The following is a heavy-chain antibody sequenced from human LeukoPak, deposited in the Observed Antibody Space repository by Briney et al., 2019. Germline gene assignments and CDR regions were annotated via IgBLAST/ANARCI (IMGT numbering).Heavy chain of an antibody. Sequence: ASVKVSCKASGYIFTNHAMHWVRQAPGQRLEWMGWINAANGNTQYSQKFQGRVTITRDTSASTAYMELNSLRSEDTAVYYCARGAPIRVAVAATFDPWGQGTLVTVPS. CDR1: GYIFTNHA. V-gene: IGHV1-3*01. D-gene: IGHD6-19*01. CDR2: INAANGNT. J-gene: IGHJ5*02. CDR3: ARGAPIRVAVAATFDP.